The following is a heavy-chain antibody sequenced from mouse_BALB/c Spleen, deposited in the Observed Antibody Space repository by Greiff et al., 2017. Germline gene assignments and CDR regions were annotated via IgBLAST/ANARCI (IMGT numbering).Heavy chain of an antibody. D-gene: IGHD2-4*01. CDR2: ISYDGSN. CDR3: ARDRSIYYDYDYYAMDY. Sequence: EVKLMESGPGLVKPSQSLSLTCSVTGYSITSGYYWNWIRQFPGNKLEWMGYISYDGSNNYNPSLKNRISITRDTSKNQFFLKLNSVTTEDTATYYCARDRSIYYDYDYYAMDYWGQGTSVTVSS. CDR1: GYSITSGYY. J-gene: IGHJ4*01. V-gene: IGHV3-6*02.